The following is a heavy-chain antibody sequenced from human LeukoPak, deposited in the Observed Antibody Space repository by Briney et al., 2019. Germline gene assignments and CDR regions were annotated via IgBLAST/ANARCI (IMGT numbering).Heavy chain of an antibody. V-gene: IGHV3-23*01. CDR1: GFTFSSYA. CDR2: ISGSGGST. CDR3: AKVIIRYYYDSSGYWDAFDI. D-gene: IGHD3-22*01. Sequence: PGGSLRLSCAASGFTFSSYAMSWVRQAPGKGLEWVSAISGSGGSTYYADSVKGRFTISRDNSKNTLYLQMNSLRAEDTAVYYCAKVIIRYYYDSSGYWDAFDIWGQGTLVTVSS. J-gene: IGHJ3*02.